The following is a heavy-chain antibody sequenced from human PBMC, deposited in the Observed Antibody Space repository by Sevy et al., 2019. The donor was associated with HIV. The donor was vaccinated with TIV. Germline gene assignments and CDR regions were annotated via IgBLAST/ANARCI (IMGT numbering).Heavy chain of an antibody. V-gene: IGHV1-24*01. J-gene: IGHJ4*02. CDR1: GYTLSQLS. CDR3: ATTKDYYESSGCPFDY. D-gene: IGHD3-22*01. Sequence: VSVKVSCKVSGYTLSQLSMHWVRQAPGKGLEWMGSFDPEDGETLYAQKLQGRVTMTEDTSIDTAYMELNSLRSEDTAVYYCATTKDYYESSGCPFDYWGQGTLVTVSS. CDR2: FDPEDGET.